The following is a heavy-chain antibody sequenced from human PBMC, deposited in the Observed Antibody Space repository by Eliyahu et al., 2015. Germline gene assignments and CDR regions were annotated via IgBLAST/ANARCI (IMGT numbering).Heavy chain of an antibody. V-gene: IGHV3-23*01. J-gene: IGHJ3*02. D-gene: IGHD5-24*01. CDR2: ISSSGVT. CDR3: AKDGGDGYNRDAFDM. CDR1: GFAFSNYA. Sequence: EVIVLESGXDLVPPGGSLRLSCEASGFAFSNYAMXWVXQAPGKGLEWVSXISSSGVTYYADSVKGRFTTSRDNSKNTLRLQMNSVRVGDTAVYYCAKDGGDGYNRDAFDMWGQGTMVTVSS.